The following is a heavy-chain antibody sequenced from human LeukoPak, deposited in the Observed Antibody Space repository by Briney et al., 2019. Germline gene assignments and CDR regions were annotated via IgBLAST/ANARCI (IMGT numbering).Heavy chain of an antibody. V-gene: IGHV1-8*03. CDR3: ARGVRRRYGSGSYYYYYMDV. CDR2: MNPNSGNT. D-gene: IGHD3-10*01. CDR1: GYTFTSYD. J-gene: IGHJ6*03. Sequence: GASVKVSCKASGYTFTSYDINWVRQATGQGLEWMGWMNPNSGNTGYAQKFQGRVTITRNTSISTAYMELSSLRSEDTAVYHCARGVRRRYGSGSYYYYYMDVWGKGTTVTVSS.